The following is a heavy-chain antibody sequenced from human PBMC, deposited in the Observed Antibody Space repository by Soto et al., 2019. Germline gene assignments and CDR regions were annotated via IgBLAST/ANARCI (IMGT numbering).Heavy chain of an antibody. D-gene: IGHD2-2*01. J-gene: IGHJ6*02. CDR3: ARPQYCSSHSCNYGMDV. Sequence: QVQLVESGGGVVQPGRSLRLSCAPSGFSFSDFGMHWVRQAPGKGLEWVAAISHDGSNQYYGDSVKGRFSISRDHSNNRLYLQMTSLRAEDTATYYCARPQYCSSHSCNYGMDVWGQGTSVTVSS. CDR2: ISHDGSNQ. CDR1: GFSFSDFG. V-gene: IGHV3-30*03.